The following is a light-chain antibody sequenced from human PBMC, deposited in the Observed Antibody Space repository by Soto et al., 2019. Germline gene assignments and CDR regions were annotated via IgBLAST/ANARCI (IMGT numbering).Light chain of an antibody. V-gene: IGKV3-15*01. CDR3: QQYNNWPYT. CDR1: QSVSST. J-gene: IGKJ2*01. CDR2: GAS. Sequence: EIVMTQSPATLSVSPGERAALSCRASQSVSSTFAWYQQKPGQAPRLLIYGASTRATGIPARFSGSGSGTEFTLTISSLQSEDFAVYYCQQYNNWPYTFGQGTKLEIK.